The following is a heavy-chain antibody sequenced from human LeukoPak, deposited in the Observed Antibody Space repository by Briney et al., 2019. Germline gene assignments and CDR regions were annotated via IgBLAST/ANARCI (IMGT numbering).Heavy chain of an antibody. CDR1: GGTFSNYA. J-gene: IGHJ4*02. Sequence: SVKVSCKASGGTFSNYAINWVRQAPGQGLEWMGGIVPIFGTAHYAQKFQGRVTITADEFTNTAYMELRSLRSEDTAVYYCARGWLAETTVVTPYNYWGQGTLVTVSS. CDR2: IVPIFGTA. D-gene: IGHD4-23*01. V-gene: IGHV1-69*01. CDR3: ARGWLAETTVVTPYNY.